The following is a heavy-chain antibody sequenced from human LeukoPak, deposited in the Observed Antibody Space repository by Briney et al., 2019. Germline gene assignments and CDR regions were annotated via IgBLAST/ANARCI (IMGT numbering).Heavy chain of an antibody. J-gene: IGHJ6*03. D-gene: IGHD3-10*01. Sequence: PSETLSLTCTVSGGSISSYYWSWIRQPPGKGLEWIGYIYYSGSTNYNPSLKSRVTISVDTSKNQFSLKLSSVTAADTAVYYCARRRPHYYGSGSYFYYYYYMDVWGKGTTVTISS. V-gene: IGHV4-59*01. CDR3: ARRRPHYYGSGSYFYYYYYMDV. CDR2: IYYSGST. CDR1: GGSISSYY.